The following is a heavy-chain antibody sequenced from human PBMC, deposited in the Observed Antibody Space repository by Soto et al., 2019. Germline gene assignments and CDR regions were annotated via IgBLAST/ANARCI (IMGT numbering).Heavy chain of an antibody. Sequence: GGSLRLSCAASGFTFSSYWMSWVRQAPGKGLEWVANIKQDGSEKYYVDSVKGRFTISRDNAKNSLYLQMNSLRAEDTAVYYCARAARITMVRGVWYFDYWGQGTLVTVS. V-gene: IGHV3-7*03. CDR3: ARAARITMVRGVWYFDY. CDR2: IKQDGSEK. J-gene: IGHJ4*02. CDR1: GFTFSSYW. D-gene: IGHD3-10*01.